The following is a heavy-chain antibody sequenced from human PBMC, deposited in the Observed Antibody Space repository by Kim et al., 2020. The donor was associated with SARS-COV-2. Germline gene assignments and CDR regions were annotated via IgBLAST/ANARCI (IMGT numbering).Heavy chain of an antibody. V-gene: IGHV3-9*01. CDR1: GFTFDDYA. D-gene: IGHD6-19*01. CDR3: AKPGSSGWYLGYFQL. Sequence: GGSLRLSCAASGFTFDDYAMHWVRQAPGKGLEWVSGISWNSGSIGYADSVKGRFTISRDNAKNSLYLQMNSLRAEDTALYYCAKPGSSGWYLGYFQLWG. CDR2: ISWNSGSI. J-gene: IGHJ1*01.